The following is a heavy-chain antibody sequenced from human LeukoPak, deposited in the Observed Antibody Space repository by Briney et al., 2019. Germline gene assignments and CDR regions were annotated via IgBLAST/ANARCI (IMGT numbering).Heavy chain of an antibody. J-gene: IGHJ4*02. CDR3: TTMSYYDFWSGYSGLDY. D-gene: IGHD3-3*01. CDR1: GFAVSSNY. CDR2: IKSKTDGGTT. V-gene: IGHV3-15*01. Sequence: GGSLRLSCAASGFAVSSNYMSWVRQAPGKGLVWVSRIKSKTDGGTTDYAAPVKGRFTISRDDSKNTLYLQMNSLKTEDTAVYYCTTMSYYDFWSGYSGLDYWGQGTLVTVSS.